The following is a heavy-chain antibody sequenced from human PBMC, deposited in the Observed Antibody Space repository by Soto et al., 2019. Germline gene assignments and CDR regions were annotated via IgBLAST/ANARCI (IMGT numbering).Heavy chain of an antibody. V-gene: IGHV3-30*18. J-gene: IGHJ4*02. CDR2: VSYDGSNK. CDR1: GFTFSSYG. Sequence: SGGSLRLSSAASGFTFSSYGMHWVRQAPGKGLEWVAVVSYDGSNKYYADSVKGRFTISRDNSKNTLYLQMNSLRAEDTAVYYYAKEALLAAGTLSGVSYVDYWGQGTLVTVS. D-gene: IGHD6-13*01. CDR3: AKEALLAAGTLSGVSYVDY.